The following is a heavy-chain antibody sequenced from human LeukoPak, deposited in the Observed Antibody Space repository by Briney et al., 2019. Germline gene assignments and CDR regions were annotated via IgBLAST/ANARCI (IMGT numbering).Heavy chain of an antibody. CDR3: ARVSDTYYDILTGSDPVY. CDR1: GFIFTSYD. Sequence: GGSLRLSCAASGFIFTSYDMHWVRQPPGKGLEWLAVISREGRIQYHADSVRGRFTVSRDNSHNTLYLQMNSLRVEDTAVYYCARVSDTYYDILTGSDPVYWGQGTLVTVSS. V-gene: IGHV3-30*04. J-gene: IGHJ4*02. D-gene: IGHD3-9*01. CDR2: ISREGRIQ.